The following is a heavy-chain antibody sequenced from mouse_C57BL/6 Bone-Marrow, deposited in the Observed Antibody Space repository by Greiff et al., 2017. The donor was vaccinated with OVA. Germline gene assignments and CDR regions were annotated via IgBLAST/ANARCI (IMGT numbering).Heavy chain of an antibody. CDR1: GYTFTDYY. CDR2: INPYNGGT. J-gene: IGHJ2*01. Sequence: EVHLVESGPVLVKPGASVKMSCKASGYTFTDYYMNWVKQSHGKSLEWIGVINPYNGGTSYNQKFKGKATLTVDKSSSTAYMELNSLTSEDSAVYYCARGGRRYFDYWGQGTTLTVSS. D-gene: IGHD3-3*01. V-gene: IGHV1-19*01. CDR3: ARGGRRYFDY.